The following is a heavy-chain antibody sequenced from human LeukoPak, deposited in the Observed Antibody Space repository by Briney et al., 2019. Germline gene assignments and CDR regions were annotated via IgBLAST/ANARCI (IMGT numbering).Heavy chain of an antibody. CDR3: ARAQYSRFDP. CDR1: GGSFSGYY. Sequence: PSETLSLTCAVYGGSFSGYYWSWIRQPPGKGLEWIGEINHSGSTNYNPSLKSRVTISVDTSKNQFSLKLSSVTAADTAVYYCARAQYSRFDPWGQGTLVTVSS. CDR2: INHSGST. D-gene: IGHD2-21*01. J-gene: IGHJ5*02. V-gene: IGHV4-34*01.